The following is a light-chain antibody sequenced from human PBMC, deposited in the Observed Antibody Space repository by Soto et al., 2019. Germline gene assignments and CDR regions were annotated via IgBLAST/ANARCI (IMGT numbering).Light chain of an antibody. CDR1: QSISNY. Sequence: DIQMTQSPSSLSASLGDRVTITCRASQSISNYLNWYQQKPGKAPELLIYAASTLQSGVPSRFSGSGSGTDFTLTISSLQPEDFVTYYCQQSYSPPRTFGGGTKVEIK. CDR2: AAS. V-gene: IGKV1-39*01. J-gene: IGKJ4*01. CDR3: QQSYSPPRT.